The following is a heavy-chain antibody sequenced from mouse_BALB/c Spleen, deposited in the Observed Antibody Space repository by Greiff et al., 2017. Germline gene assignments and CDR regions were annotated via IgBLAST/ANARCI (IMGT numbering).Heavy chain of an antibody. CDR3: ARGVDY. CDR2: INSNGGST. Sequence: EVQGVESGGGLVQPGGSLKLSCAASGFTFSSYGMSWVRQTPDKRLELVATINSNGGSTYYPDSVKGRFTISRDNAKNTLYLQMSSLKSEDTAMYYCARGVDYWGQGTTLTVSS. V-gene: IGHV5-6-3*01. J-gene: IGHJ2*01. CDR1: GFTFSSYG.